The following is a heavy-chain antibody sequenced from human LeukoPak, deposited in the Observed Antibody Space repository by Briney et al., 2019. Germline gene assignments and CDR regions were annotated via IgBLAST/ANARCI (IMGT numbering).Heavy chain of an antibody. CDR3: ARERPQFLRVVTKLEYFDY. J-gene: IGHJ4*02. V-gene: IGHV3-48*02. Sequence: PGGSLRLSCAASGFTFSSYSMNWVRQAPGKGLEWVSYISSSSSTIYYADSVKGRFTISRDNAKNSLYLQMNSLRDEDTAVYYCARERPQFLRVVTKLEYFDYWGQGTLVTVSS. CDR2: ISSSSSTI. D-gene: IGHD3-3*01. CDR1: GFTFSSYS.